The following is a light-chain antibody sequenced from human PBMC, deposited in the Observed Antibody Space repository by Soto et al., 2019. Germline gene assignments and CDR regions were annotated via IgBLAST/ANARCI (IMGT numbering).Light chain of an antibody. J-gene: IGKJ2*01. CDR3: QQFGTSPPYT. CDR2: GAS. V-gene: IGKV3-20*01. Sequence: IVLTQSPGTLSLPPRQRATLSCKASQSLNNRYLAWYQQKPGQAPRLLLYGASTRATGVPDRFSGSGSGTDFTLTISRLEPEDFAVYYCQQFGTSPPYTFGQGTKLEIE. CDR1: QSLNNRY.